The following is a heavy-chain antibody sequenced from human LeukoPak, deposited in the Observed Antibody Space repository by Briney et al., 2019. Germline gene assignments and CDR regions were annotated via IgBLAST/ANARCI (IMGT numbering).Heavy chain of an antibody. J-gene: IGHJ1*01. CDR3: ARDLSPYYDSSGFQY. CDR2: ISDYNGNT. CDR1: GYTFTTYG. Sequence: ASVKVSCKASGYTFTTYGITWVRQAPGQGLEWMGWISDYNGNTKYAQKLQGRVTMTTDTSTSTAYMELRSLRSDDTAVYYCARDLSPYYDSSGFQYWGQGTLVTVSS. D-gene: IGHD3-22*01. V-gene: IGHV1-18*01.